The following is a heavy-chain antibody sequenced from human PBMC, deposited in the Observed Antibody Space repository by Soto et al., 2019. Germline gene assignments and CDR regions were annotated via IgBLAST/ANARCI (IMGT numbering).Heavy chain of an antibody. CDR1: GFTFSNFG. CDR3: TKGSEVARQELDY. Sequence: QVQLVESGGGVVQPGRSLRLSCAASGFTFSNFGMHWGRQAPGKGLAWVAAISADGSDKYFSDSVKGRFNISRDNSKNTLFLQMNSLRVEDTAVYYCTKGSEVARQELDYWGQGTLGTVSS. CDR2: ISADGSDK. V-gene: IGHV3-30*18. J-gene: IGHJ4*02. D-gene: IGHD3-3*01.